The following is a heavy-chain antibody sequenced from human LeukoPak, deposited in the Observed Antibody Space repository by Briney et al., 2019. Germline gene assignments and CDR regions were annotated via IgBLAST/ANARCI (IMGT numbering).Heavy chain of an antibody. CDR3: TRGHWGLQS. CDR1: GASVTDYY. V-gene: IGHV4-59*02. CDR2: IHHSGNS. D-gene: IGHD7-27*01. J-gene: IGHJ5*02. Sequence: PSETLSLTCTVSGASVTDYYWSWIRQSPGKGLEWISYIHHSGNSDYNPSLRSRVTTFLDTSKNQFSLNLISVTAADTAVYYCTRGHWGLQSWSQGTLVTVSS.